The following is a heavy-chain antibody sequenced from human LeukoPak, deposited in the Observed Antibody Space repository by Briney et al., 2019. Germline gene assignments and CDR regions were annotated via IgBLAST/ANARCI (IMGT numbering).Heavy chain of an antibody. V-gene: IGHV3-23*01. J-gene: IGHJ4*02. CDR2: ISGSGGST. CDR3: AKHRFLEWLLWDYFDY. Sequence: PGGSLRLSCAASGFTFSSYAMSWARQAPGKGLEWVSAISGSGGSTYYADSVKGRFTISRDNSKNTLYLQMNSLRAEDTAVYYCAKHRFLEWLLWDYFDYWGQGTLVTVSS. CDR1: GFTFSSYA. D-gene: IGHD3-3*01.